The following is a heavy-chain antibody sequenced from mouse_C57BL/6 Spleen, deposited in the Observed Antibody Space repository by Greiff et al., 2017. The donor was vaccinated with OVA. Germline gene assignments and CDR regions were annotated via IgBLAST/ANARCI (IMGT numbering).Heavy chain of an antibody. Sequence: EVKLVESGGDLVKPGGSLKLSCAASGFTFSSYGMSWVRQTPDKRLEWVATISSGGRYTSYPDSVKGRFTISRDNAKNTLYLQKSRLKAEDTAMYYWARQRDWDVGRYFDYWGQGTTLTVSS. D-gene: IGHD4-1*01. J-gene: IGHJ2*01. CDR3: ARQRDWDVGRYFDY. CDR1: GFTFSSYG. V-gene: IGHV5-6*01. CDR2: ISSGGRYT.